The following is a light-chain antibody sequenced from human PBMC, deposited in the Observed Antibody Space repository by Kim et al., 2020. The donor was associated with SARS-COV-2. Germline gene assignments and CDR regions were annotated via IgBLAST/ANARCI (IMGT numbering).Light chain of an antibody. Sequence: ELTQPPSASGTPGQRVTISCSGSSSNIGSNTVNWYQQVPGTAPKLLIYSNNQRPSGVPDRFSGAKSGTSASLAISGLQSEDEADYYCAAWDDSLNGPVFGGGTQLTVL. CDR2: SNN. V-gene: IGLV1-44*01. CDR1: SSNIGSNT. CDR3: AAWDDSLNGPV. J-gene: IGLJ3*02.